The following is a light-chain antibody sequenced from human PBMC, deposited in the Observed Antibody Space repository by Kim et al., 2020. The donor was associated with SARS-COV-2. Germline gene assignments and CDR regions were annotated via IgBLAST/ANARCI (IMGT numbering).Light chain of an antibody. J-gene: IGKJ2*01. CDR3: QQYLTSPPDT. V-gene: IGKV3-20*01. CDR1: QTITRNF. CDR2: GAS. Sequence: DIVLTQSPGTLSLSPGERATLSCMASQTITRNFLAWYQHKPGQAPRLLIYGASARATGIPDRFSGSGSGVAFTLTISRVEPEDFAVYYCQQYLTSPPDTFGQGTKLEI.